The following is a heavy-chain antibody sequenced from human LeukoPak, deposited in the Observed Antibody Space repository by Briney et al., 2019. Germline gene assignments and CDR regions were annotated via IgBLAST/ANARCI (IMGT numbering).Heavy chain of an antibody. J-gene: IGHJ6*03. D-gene: IGHD3-3*01. CDR3: ASTTIFGLVVSDYSMDV. Sequence: GASVKVSCKASGYTLTGYYMHWVRQAPGQGLEWMGWINPNSGGTNYAQKFQGRVTMTRDTSISTVYTELSSLRSDDTAVYYCASTTIFGLVVSDYSMDVWGKGTTVTVSS. V-gene: IGHV1-2*02. CDR1: GYTLTGYY. CDR2: INPNSGGT.